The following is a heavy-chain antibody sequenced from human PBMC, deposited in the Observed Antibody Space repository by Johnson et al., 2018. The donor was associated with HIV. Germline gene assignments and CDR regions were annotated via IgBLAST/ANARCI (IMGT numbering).Heavy chain of an antibody. V-gene: IGHV3-33*01. Sequence: QEKLVESGGGVVQPGRSLRLSCAASGFTFSSYGMHWVRQAPGKGLEWVAVIWYDGSNRYYADSVKGRFTISRDNSKNTLYLKMNSLRAEDTAVYYCARIPGSGWEHDAFDIWGQGTMVTVSS. CDR1: GFTFSSYG. J-gene: IGHJ3*02. CDR2: IWYDGSNR. D-gene: IGHD6-19*01. CDR3: ARIPGSGWEHDAFDI.